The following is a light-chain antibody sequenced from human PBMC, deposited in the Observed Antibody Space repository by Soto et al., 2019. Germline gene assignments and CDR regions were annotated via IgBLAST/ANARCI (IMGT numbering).Light chain of an antibody. CDR2: ENN. CDR3: GTWDTSLGAGV. J-gene: IGLJ3*02. CDR1: SSNIGNND. V-gene: IGLV1-51*02. Sequence: QSVLTQPPSVSAAPGQKVTISCSGSSSNIGNNDVSWYQQLPRTAPKLLIYENNKRPSGIPDRFSGSKSGTSATLGITGLQTGDEADYYCGTWDTSLGAGVFGGGTKLTVL.